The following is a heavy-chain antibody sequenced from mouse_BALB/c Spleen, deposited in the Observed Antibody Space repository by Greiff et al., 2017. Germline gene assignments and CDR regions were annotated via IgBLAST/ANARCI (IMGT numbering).Heavy chain of an antibody. J-gene: IGHJ2*01. V-gene: IGHV3-6*02. CDR3: ARGQLGLPCFDD. CDR1: GYSITSGYY. CDR2: ISYDGSN. Sequence: ESGPGLVKPSQSLSLTCSVTGYSITSGYYWNWIRQFPGNKLEWMGYISYDGSNNYNPSLKNRISITRDTSKNQFFLKLNSVTTEDTATYYCARGQLGLPCFDDWGQGTTLTVSS. D-gene: IGHD3-2*01.